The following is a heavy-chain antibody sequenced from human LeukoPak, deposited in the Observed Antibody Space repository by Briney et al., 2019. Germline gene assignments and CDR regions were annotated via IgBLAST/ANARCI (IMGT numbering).Heavy chain of an antibody. J-gene: IGHJ6*03. CDR2: ISSSSSTI. Sequence: LPGGSLRLSCAASGFTFSSYSMNWVRQAPGKGLEWVSYISSSSSTIYYADSVKGRFTISRDNAKNSLYLQMNSLRAEDTAVYYCARGGGYYYMDVWDKGTTVTVSS. CDR3: ARGGGYYYMDV. V-gene: IGHV3-48*01. D-gene: IGHD3-16*01. CDR1: GFTFSSYS.